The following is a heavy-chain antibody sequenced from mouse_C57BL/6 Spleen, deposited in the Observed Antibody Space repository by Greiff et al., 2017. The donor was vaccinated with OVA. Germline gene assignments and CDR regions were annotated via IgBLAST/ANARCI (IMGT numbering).Heavy chain of an antibody. V-gene: IGHV5-17*01. J-gene: IGHJ1*03. Sequence: EVKVVESGGGLVKPGGSLKLSCAASGFTFSDYGIHWVRQAPEKGLEWVAYISSGSSTIYYADTVKGRFTISRDNAKNTLFLQMTSLRSEDTAMYYCARKEISYWYFDVWGTGTTVTVSS. CDR1: GFTFSDYG. CDR2: ISSGSSTI. CDR3: ARKEISYWYFDV.